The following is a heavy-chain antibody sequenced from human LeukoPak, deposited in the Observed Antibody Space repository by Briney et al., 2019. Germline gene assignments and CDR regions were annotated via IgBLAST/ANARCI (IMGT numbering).Heavy chain of an antibody. V-gene: IGHV4-39*01. D-gene: IGHD6-13*01. Sequence: PSETLSLTCTVSGGSIISNSYYWGWIRQPPGKGLEWIGSIYYTGSTYYNPSLKSRVTISVDTSKNQFSLKLRSVTATDTAVYYCARGRYSSSWYRYWGQGTLVTVSS. J-gene: IGHJ4*02. CDR3: ARGRYSSSWYRY. CDR1: GGSIISNSYY. CDR2: IYYTGST.